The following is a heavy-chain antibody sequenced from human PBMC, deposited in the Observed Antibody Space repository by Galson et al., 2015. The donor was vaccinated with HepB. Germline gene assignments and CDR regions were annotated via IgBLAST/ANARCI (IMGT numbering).Heavy chain of an antibody. CDR2: ISAYNGNT. D-gene: IGHD4-23*01. Sequence: SVKVSCKASGYTFTGYYMHWVRQAPGQGLEWMGWISAYNGNTNYAQKLQGRVTMTTDTSTSTAYMELRSLRSDDTAVYYCARDPVAEGRFDPWGQGTLVTVSS. CDR3: ARDPVAEGRFDP. J-gene: IGHJ5*02. V-gene: IGHV1-18*04. CDR1: GYTFTGYY.